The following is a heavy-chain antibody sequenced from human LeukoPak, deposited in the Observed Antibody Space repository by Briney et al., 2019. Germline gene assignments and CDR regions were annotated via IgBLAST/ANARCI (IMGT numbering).Heavy chain of an antibody. D-gene: IGHD3-3*01. CDR3: ARAEGYYDFWSGHNWFDP. CDR1: GGTFSSYA. CDR2: IIPIFGTA. J-gene: IGHJ5*02. V-gene: IGHV1-69*01. Sequence: ASVKVSCKASGGTFSSYAISWVRQAPGQGLEWMGGIIPIFGTANYAQKFQGRVTITADESTSTAYMELSSLRSEDTAVYYCARAEGYYDFWSGHNWFDPLGPGNPGHRLL.